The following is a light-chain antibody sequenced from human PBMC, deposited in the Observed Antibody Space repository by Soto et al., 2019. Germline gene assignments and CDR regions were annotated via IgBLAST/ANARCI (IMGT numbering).Light chain of an antibody. CDR2: AAS. Sequence: DIQMTQSPSTLSASVGDRVTITCGASQSIGNWLAWYQQKPGKAPKRLIYAASSLQSGVPSRFSGSGSGTEFTLTISSLQPEDFETYYCLQHNSYPPTFGQGTKVDIK. V-gene: IGKV1-17*01. J-gene: IGKJ1*01. CDR1: QSIGNW. CDR3: LQHNSYPPT.